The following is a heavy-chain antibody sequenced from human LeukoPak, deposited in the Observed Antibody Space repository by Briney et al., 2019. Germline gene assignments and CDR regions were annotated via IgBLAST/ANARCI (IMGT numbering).Heavy chain of an antibody. CDR2: ISGSGGST. D-gene: IGHD6-19*01. CDR3: AKGSSSGWSFDY. Sequence: GGSLRLSCAASGFTFSSYAMSWVRQAPGKGLEWVSAISGSGGSTYYADSLKGRFTISRDNSKNTLYLQMNSLRAEDTAVYYCAKGSSSGWSFDYWGQGTLVTVSS. J-gene: IGHJ4*02. V-gene: IGHV3-23*01. CDR1: GFTFSSYA.